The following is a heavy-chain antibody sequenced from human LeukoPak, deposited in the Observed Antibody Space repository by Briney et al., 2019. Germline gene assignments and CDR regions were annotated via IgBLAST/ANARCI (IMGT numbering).Heavy chain of an antibody. CDR1: GFTFSRYG. CDR3: AKASSGYDEYNWFDP. Sequence: GGSLRLSRAASGFTFSRYGMHWVRQARGKGLEWVAFIRYDGSNKYYADSVKGRFTISRDNSKNTLYLQMNSLRAEDTAVYYCAKASSGYDEYNWFDPWGQGTLVTVSS. V-gene: IGHV3-30*02. J-gene: IGHJ5*02. CDR2: IRYDGSNK. D-gene: IGHD5-12*01.